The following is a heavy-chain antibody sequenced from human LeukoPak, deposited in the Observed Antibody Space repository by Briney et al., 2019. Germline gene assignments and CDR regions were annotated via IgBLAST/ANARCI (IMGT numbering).Heavy chain of an antibody. V-gene: IGHV1-2*02. CDR2: INPNTGET. CDR3: ASYPRYSSTPPFDY. D-gene: IGHD2-2*01. J-gene: IGHJ4*02. Sequence: ASVKVSCKXSGYTFTGYYMHWVRQAPRQGLEWMGWINPNTGETNSSQKFQGRVTMTRDTTINTAYMELTRLTSDDTAVYYCASYPRYSSTPPFDYWGQGTLVTVSS. CDR1: GYTFTGYY.